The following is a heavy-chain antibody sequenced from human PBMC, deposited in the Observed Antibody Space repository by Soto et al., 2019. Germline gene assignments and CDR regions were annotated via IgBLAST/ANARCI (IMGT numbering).Heavy chain of an antibody. J-gene: IGHJ4*02. Sequence: PGGSLRLSCAASGFTFSNYAMSWVRQAPGEGLEWVSAISATGGDTYYADFVTGRFTVSRDNSKNTLFLQMNSLRAEDTAVYYCAKEMTIGRPCDYWGQGALVTVSS. CDR3: AKEMTIGRPCDY. V-gene: IGHV3-23*01. CDR2: ISATGGDT. CDR1: GFTFSNYA.